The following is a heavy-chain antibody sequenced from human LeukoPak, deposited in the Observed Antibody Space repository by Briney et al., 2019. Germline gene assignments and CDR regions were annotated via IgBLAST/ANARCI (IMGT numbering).Heavy chain of an antibody. Sequence: PGGSLRLSCAASGFTSSDYWMHWVRHAPGKGLVWVSRMNSAGTTTNYADSVKGRFTISRDTAKNTLYLQMNSLRAEDTAVYYCARGRGSYGWFDPWGQGTLVIVSS. J-gene: IGHJ5*02. CDR2: MNSAGTTT. CDR3: ARGRGSYGWFDP. V-gene: IGHV3-74*01. CDR1: GFTSSDYW. D-gene: IGHD3-10*01.